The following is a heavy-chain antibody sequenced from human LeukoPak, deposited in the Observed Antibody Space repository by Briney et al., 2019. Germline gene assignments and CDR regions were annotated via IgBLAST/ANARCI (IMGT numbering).Heavy chain of an antibody. CDR2: ISYSGST. CDR1: GGSISSVDYY. J-gene: IGHJ3*02. D-gene: IGHD3-3*01. Sequence: PSQTLSLNCTVSGGSISSVDYYWSWIRQPPEKGLEWIGYISYSGSTYYNPSLKSRVTLSVDTSKNQFSLKLSSVTAADTAVYYCARDLSGKDAFDIWGQGTMVTVSS. CDR3: ARDLSGKDAFDI. V-gene: IGHV4-30-4*01.